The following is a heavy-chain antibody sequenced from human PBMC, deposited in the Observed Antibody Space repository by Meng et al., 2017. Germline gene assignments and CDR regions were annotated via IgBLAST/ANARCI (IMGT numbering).Heavy chain of an antibody. Sequence: QGQRGQPGAEVTRPGAAVKVSFKASGYTFTDYYLHWVRQAPGQGLEWMGWINPHSGGTYFAQNFQGRVTLTSDTSISTAYMELSRLRSDDTAMYYCARRVAVAGNTSRVRWFDPWGQGTLVTVSS. CDR3: ARRVAVAGNTSRVRWFDP. V-gene: IGHV1-2*02. CDR1: GYTFTDYY. J-gene: IGHJ5*02. D-gene: IGHD6-19*01. CDR2: INPHSGGT.